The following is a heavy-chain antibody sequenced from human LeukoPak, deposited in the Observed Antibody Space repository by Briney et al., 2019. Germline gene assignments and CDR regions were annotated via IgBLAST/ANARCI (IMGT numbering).Heavy chain of an antibody. D-gene: IGHD3-22*01. CDR3: AKDRGVGDYYDSSAYNDY. Sequence: GGSLRLSCAASGFTFSSYGMHWVRQAPGKGLEWVAVISYDGSNKSYADSVKGRFTMSRDNSKSTLYLQMNSLRAEDTAVYYCAKDRGVGDYYDSSAYNDYWGQGILVTVSS. CDR2: ISYDGSNK. CDR1: GFTFSSYG. V-gene: IGHV3-30*18. J-gene: IGHJ4*02.